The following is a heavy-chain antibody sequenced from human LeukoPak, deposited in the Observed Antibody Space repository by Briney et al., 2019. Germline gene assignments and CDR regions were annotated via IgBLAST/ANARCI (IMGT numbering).Heavy chain of an antibody. Sequence: GGSLRLSCAASGFTFSGYAMSWVRQAPGKGLEWVSAISGSGGSTYYADSVKGRFTISRDNSKNTLYLQMNSLRAEDTAVYYCARGEDNADEYLREDYWGQGILVTVSS. CDR1: GFTFSGYA. CDR3: ARGEDNADEYLREDY. V-gene: IGHV3-23*01. CDR2: ISGSGGST. J-gene: IGHJ4*02. D-gene: IGHD3-16*01.